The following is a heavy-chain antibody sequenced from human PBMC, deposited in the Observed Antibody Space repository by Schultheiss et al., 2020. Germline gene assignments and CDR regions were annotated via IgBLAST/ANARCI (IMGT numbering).Heavy chain of an antibody. Sequence: ASVKVSCKASGYTFTSYGISWVRQAPGQGLEWMGWISAYNGNTNYAQKLQGRVTMTEDTSTDTAYMELSSLRSEDTAVYYCAVGYSSGWPKNWFDPWGQGTLVTVSS. V-gene: IGHV1-18*01. J-gene: IGHJ5*02. CDR2: ISAYNGNT. CDR3: AVGYSSGWPKNWFDP. D-gene: IGHD6-19*01. CDR1: GYTFTSYG.